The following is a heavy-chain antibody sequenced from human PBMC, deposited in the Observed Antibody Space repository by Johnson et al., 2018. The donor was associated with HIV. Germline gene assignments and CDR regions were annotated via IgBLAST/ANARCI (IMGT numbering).Heavy chain of an antibody. CDR3: ARDGIAAEPKADAFDI. V-gene: IGHV3-7*05. CDR1: GFTFSSYW. J-gene: IGHJ3*02. D-gene: IGHD6-13*01. Sequence: VQLVESGGGLVQPGGSLRLSCAASGFTFSSYWMSWVRQAPGKGLEWVANIKQDGSEKYYVDSVKGRFTISRDNAKNPLYLQMNSLRAVDTAVSYCARDGIAAEPKADAFDIWGQGTMVTASS. CDR2: IKQDGSEK.